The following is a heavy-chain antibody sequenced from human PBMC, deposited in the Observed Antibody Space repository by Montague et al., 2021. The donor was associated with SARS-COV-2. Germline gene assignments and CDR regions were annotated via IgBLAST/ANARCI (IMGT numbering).Heavy chain of an antibody. CDR1: GDSISHSSYY. CDR3: ARVRQWLVPFDY. D-gene: IGHD6-19*01. V-gene: IGHV4-39*07. J-gene: IGHJ4*02. CDR2: IYYSGST. Sequence: SETLSLTCTVSGDSISHSSYYWGWIRQLPGKGLEWIGSIYYSGSTYYNPSLKSRVTISVDTSKNQVSLKPNSVTAADTAVYYCARVRQWLVPFDYWGQGTLVTVSS.